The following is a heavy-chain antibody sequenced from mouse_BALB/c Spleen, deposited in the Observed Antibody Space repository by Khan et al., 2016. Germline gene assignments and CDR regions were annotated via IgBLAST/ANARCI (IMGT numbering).Heavy chain of an antibody. D-gene: IGHD2-1*01. CDR1: GFTFSSYG. CDR3: ARQSYGNYLFAY. Sequence: EVELVESGGDLVKPGGSLKLSCAASGFTFSSYGMSWVRQTPDKRLEWVATISSGGSYTYYPASVKGRFTISRDNAKNTLYLQMSSLKSEDTAMYYCARQSYGNYLFAYWGQGTLVTVSS. J-gene: IGHJ3*01. CDR2: ISSGGSYT. V-gene: IGHV5-6*01.